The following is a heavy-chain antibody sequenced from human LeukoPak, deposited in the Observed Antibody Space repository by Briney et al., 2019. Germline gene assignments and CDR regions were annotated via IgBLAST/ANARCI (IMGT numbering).Heavy chain of an antibody. V-gene: IGHV3-33*01. D-gene: IGHD4-17*01. CDR2: IWYDGSIK. Sequence: PGRSLRLSCAASGFTFSSYGMHWVRQAPGKGLEWVALIWYDGSIKYYEDSVKGRFTISGDNSKNTLYLQMNSLRAEDTAVYYCARDQADGDYYFDYWGQGTLVTVSS. CDR1: GFTFSSYG. CDR3: ARDQADGDYYFDY. J-gene: IGHJ4*02.